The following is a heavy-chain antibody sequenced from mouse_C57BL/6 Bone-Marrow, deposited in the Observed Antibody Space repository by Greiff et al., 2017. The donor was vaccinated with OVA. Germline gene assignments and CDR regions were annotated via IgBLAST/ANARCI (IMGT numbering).Heavy chain of an antibody. J-gene: IGHJ1*03. Sequence: VQLQQSGPELVKPGASVKISCKASGYSFTDYYMNWVKQSTGKSLEWIGVINPNYGTTNYNQKFKGKATLTVDQSSSTDYMQLNILTSEDSAVYYGAEDYGSNRWYFDDWGTGTTVTVSS. CDR1: GYSFTDYY. CDR2: INPNYGTT. V-gene: IGHV1-39*01. D-gene: IGHD1-1*01. CDR3: AEDYGSNRWYFDD.